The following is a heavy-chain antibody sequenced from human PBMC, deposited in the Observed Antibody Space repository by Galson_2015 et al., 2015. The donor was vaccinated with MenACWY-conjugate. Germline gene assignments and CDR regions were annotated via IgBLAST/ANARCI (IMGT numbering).Heavy chain of an antibody. Sequence: SLRLSCAASGFTFSSYWMCWVRQAPGKGLEWVANIKQGGSEKYYVDSVKGRFTISRDNAKNSLYLQMNSLSAEDTAVYYCAREGPVVITGVRYYYYGMDVWGQGTTVTVSS. CDR2: IKQGGSEK. V-gene: IGHV3-7*03. CDR3: AREGPVVITGVRYYYYGMDV. J-gene: IGHJ6*02. CDR1: GFTFSSYW. D-gene: IGHD3-22*01.